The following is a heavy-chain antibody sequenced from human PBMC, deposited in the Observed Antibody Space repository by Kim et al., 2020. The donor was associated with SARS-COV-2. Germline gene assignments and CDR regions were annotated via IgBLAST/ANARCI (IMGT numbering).Heavy chain of an antibody. J-gene: IGHJ6*02. D-gene: IGHD6-19*01. CDR2: ISSDGSNK. V-gene: IGHV3-30*04. Sequence: GGYLRLSCAASGFTFSSYAMHWVRQAPGKGLEWVAVISSDGSNKYYADSVKGRFTISRDNSKTTLYLQMTSLRAEETAVYYCARAVAGTYYYGMDVWGQG. CDR1: GFTFSSYA. CDR3: ARAVAGTYYYGMDV.